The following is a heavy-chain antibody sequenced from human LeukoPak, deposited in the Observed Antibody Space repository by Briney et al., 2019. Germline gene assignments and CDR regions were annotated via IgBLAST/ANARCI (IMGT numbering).Heavy chain of an antibody. J-gene: IGHJ6*03. CDR3: AKLANWKFRYMDV. CDR1: GFTFSSYS. Sequence: PGGSLRLSCAASGFTFSSYSMNWVRQAPGKGLEWVSSISSSSSYIYYADSVKGRFTISRDNAKNSLYLQMNSLRAEDTAVYYCAKLANWKFRYMDVWGKGTTVTVSS. CDR2: ISSSSSYI. D-gene: IGHD1-1*01. V-gene: IGHV3-21*04.